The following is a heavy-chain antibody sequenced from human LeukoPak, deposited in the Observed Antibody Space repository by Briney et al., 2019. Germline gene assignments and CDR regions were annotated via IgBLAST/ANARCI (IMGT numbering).Heavy chain of an antibody. CDR1: GFTFSSYW. CDR2: INHSGST. CDR3: ARTYYDFWSGYFFGYFDL. J-gene: IGHJ2*01. V-gene: IGHV4-34*01. Sequence: PGGSLRLSCVASGFTFSSYWMTWVRQPPGKGLEWIGEINHSGSTNYNTSLKSRVTISVDTSKNQFSLKLSSVTAADTAVYYCARTYYDFWSGYFFGYFDLWGRGTLVTVSS. D-gene: IGHD3-3*01.